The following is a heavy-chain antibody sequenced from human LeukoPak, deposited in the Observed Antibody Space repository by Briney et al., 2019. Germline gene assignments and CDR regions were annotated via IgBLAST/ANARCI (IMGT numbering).Heavy chain of an antibody. Sequence: SETLSLTCTVSGGSISSSSYYWGWIRQPPGKGLEWIGEINHSGSTNYNPSLKSRVTISVDTSKNQFSLKLSSVTAADTAVYYCASKAWKVGATWYLIWGQGTMVTVSS. CDR3: ASKAWKVGATWYLI. CDR1: GGSISSSSYY. CDR2: INHSGST. V-gene: IGHV4-39*07. D-gene: IGHD1-26*01. J-gene: IGHJ3*02.